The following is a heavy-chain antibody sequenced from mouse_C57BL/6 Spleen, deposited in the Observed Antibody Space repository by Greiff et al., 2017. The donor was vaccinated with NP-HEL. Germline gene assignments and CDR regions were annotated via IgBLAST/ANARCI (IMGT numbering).Heavy chain of an antibody. CDR2: IDPSDSET. CDR3: ARSGNQYYFDY. J-gene: IGHJ2*01. D-gene: IGHD2-1*01. CDR1: GYTFTSYW. V-gene: IGHV1-52*01. Sequence: VQLQQPGAELVRPGSSVKLSCKASGYTFTSYWMHWVKQRPIQGLEWIGNIDPSDSETHYNQKFKDKATLTVDKSSSTAYMQLSSLTSEDSAVYYCARSGNQYYFDYWGRGTTLTVSS.